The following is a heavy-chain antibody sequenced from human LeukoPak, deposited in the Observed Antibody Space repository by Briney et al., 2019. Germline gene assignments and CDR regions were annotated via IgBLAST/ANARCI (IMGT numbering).Heavy chain of an antibody. CDR1: GGSFSGYY. V-gene: IGHV4-34*01. CDR2: INHSGST. CDR3: ARGRKGYRSHYGSGSYGDY. J-gene: IGHJ4*02. D-gene: IGHD3-10*01. Sequence: SETLSLTCAVYGGSFSGYYWSWIRQPPGKGLEWIGEINHSGSTNYNPSLRSRVTISVDTSKNQFSLKLSSVTAADTAVYYCARGRKGYRSHYGSGSYGDYWGQGTLVTVSS.